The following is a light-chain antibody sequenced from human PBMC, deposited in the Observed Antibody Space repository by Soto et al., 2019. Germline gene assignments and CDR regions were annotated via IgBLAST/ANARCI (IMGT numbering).Light chain of an antibody. V-gene: IGKV3-20*01. CDR2: GAS. Sequence: ENVLTQSPGTLSLSPGERATLSCRASQSVSSSYLAWYQQKPGQAPRLLIYGASSRATGIPDRFSGSGSGTDFTLTISRLEPEDFAVYYCQQYGSSLFTCGPGTKVDIK. J-gene: IGKJ3*01. CDR1: QSVSSSY. CDR3: QQYGSSLFT.